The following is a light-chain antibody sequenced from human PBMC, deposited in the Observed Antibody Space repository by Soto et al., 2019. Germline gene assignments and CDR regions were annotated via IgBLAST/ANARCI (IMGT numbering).Light chain of an antibody. CDR2: AAS. J-gene: IGKJ1*01. CDR1: QSVPDSS. CDR3: QQYGSAPWT. V-gene: IGKV3-20*01. Sequence: EIVLTQSPGTLSLSPGERATLSCRASQSVPDSSLAWYQQRPGQTPRLLISAASNRAAAIPDRFRGSGSGTDFTLTINTLEPEDSAVYYCQQYGSAPWTFGPX.